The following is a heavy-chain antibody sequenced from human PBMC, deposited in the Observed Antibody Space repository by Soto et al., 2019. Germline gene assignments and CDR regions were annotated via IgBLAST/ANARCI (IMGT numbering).Heavy chain of an antibody. CDR1: GYTFTSYG. CDR2: ISAYNGNT. J-gene: IGHJ4*02. CDR3: ARDRRQHFQGSGTSF. V-gene: IGHV1-18*01. D-gene: IGHD3-10*01. Sequence: QVQLVRSGAEVKKPGASVKVSCKASGYTFTSYGISWVRQAPGQGLEWMGWISAYNGNTNYAQKLQGRVTMTTDTSTSTAYMELRSLRSVDTAVYYCARDRRQHFQGSGTSFWGQGTLVTVSS.